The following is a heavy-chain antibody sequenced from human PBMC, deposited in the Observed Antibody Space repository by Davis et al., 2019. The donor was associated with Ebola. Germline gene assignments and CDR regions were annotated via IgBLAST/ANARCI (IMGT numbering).Heavy chain of an antibody. CDR2: ISSSSSTI. CDR1: GFTFSSYS. V-gene: IGHV3-48*02. Sequence: GESLKISCAASGFTFSSYSMNWVRQAPGKGLEWVSYISSSSSTIYYADSVKVRFTISRDNAKNSLYLQMNSLRDEDTAVYYCARGLEDTAMVILFYFDYWGQGTLVTVSS. D-gene: IGHD5-18*01. J-gene: IGHJ4*02. CDR3: ARGLEDTAMVILFYFDY.